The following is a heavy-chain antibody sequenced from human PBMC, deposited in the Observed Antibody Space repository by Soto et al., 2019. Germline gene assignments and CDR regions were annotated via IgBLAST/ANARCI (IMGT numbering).Heavy chain of an antibody. Sequence: SETLSLTCAVYGGSFSGYYWSWIRQPPGKGLEWIGEINHSGSTNYNPSLKSRVTISVDTSKNQFSLKLSSVTAADTAVYYCARGPVVVVVAATGYNWFDPWGQGTLVTVSS. D-gene: IGHD2-15*01. V-gene: IGHV4-34*01. CDR3: ARGPVVVVVAATGYNWFDP. CDR2: INHSGST. CDR1: GGSFSGYY. J-gene: IGHJ5*02.